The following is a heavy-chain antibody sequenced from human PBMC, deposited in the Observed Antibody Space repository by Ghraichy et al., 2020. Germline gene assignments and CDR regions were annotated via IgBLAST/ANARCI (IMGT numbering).Heavy chain of an antibody. CDR2: IYTGGSS. CDR1: GFTVNSNH. J-gene: IGHJ4*02. D-gene: IGHD3-16*01. CDR3: ARNGRGECFDY. V-gene: IGHV3-53*01. Sequence: GGSLRLSCAASGFTVNSNHISWVRRAPGKGLEWVSIIYTGGSSYYADSVKGRFTISRDTSKNTLYLQMNSLRPEDTAVYYCARNGRGECFDYWGQGTLVTVSS.